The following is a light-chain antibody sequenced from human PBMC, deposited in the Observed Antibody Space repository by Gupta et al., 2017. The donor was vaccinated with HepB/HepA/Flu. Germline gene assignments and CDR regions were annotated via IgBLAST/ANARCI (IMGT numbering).Light chain of an antibody. Sequence: QSVLTQPPSAYGTPGQRVTLSCSGRSSNIGGKSVNWYQQVPRTAPKLLIYSNSLRPSGVPDRFSGSKSGTSASLAINGLQSEDEADYYCAAWDDSLSAWVFGGGTKLTVL. CDR3: AAWDDSLSAWV. CDR1: SSNIGGKS. CDR2: SNS. V-gene: IGLV1-44*01. J-gene: IGLJ3*02.